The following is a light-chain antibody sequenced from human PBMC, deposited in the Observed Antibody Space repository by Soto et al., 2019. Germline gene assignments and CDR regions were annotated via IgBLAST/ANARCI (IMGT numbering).Light chain of an antibody. J-gene: IGKJ4*01. V-gene: IGKV3-20*01. CDR3: QQYGSSPLT. Sequence: EIVLTQSPDTLSLSPGERAPLSCRASQSVRSNYLAWYQQKPGQAPRFLIYDASSRATGIPDRFSGSWSGTDFPLTISRLDPEDFAVYYCQQYGSSPLTFGGGTKVEIK. CDR1: QSVRSNY. CDR2: DAS.